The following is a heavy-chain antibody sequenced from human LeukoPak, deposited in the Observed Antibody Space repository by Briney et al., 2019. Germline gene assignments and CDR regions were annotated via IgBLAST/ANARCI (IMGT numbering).Heavy chain of an antibody. CDR3: ARDSVLLWFGESPRYYMDV. D-gene: IGHD3-10*01. Sequence: GASVKVSCKASGYSFADKYMHWVRQAPGQGLEWMGWINPNSGGTNYAQKFQGRVTMTRDTSISTAYMELSRLRSDDTAVYYCARDSVLLWFGESPRYYMDVWDKGTTVTVSS. CDR1: GYSFADKY. J-gene: IGHJ6*03. CDR2: INPNSGGT. V-gene: IGHV1-2*02.